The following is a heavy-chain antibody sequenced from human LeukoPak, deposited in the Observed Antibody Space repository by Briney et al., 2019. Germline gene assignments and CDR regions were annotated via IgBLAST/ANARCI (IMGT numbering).Heavy chain of an antibody. D-gene: IGHD2-2*01. CDR3: ARELCSTTTCYFDY. J-gene: IGHJ4*02. Sequence: SETLSLTCSVSGGSISSYYWSWIRQPPGKGLEWIGYIYYTGSTNYNPSLKSRVTISLDTSKNQFSLKLNSVTAADTAVYYCARELCSTTTCYFDYWGQGTLSPSPQ. CDR2: IYYTGST. CDR1: GGSISSYY. V-gene: IGHV4-59*01.